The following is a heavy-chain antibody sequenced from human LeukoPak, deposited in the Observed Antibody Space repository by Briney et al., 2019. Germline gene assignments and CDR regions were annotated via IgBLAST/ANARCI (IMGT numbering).Heavy chain of an antibody. Sequence: PGRSLRLSCAASGFTFDDYAMHWVRQAPGKGLEWVSSISSSSSYIYYADSVKGRFTISRDNAKNSLYLQMNSLRAEDTAVYYCARDPDYGGAFDIWGQGTMVTVSS. V-gene: IGHV3-21*01. CDR1: GFTFDDYA. CDR2: ISSSSSYI. CDR3: ARDPDYGGAFDI. D-gene: IGHD4-17*01. J-gene: IGHJ3*02.